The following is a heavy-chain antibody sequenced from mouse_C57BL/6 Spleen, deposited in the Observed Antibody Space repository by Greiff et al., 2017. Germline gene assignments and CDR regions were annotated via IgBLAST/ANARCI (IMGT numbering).Heavy chain of an antibody. J-gene: IGHJ4*01. CDR1: GYTFTSYW. D-gene: IGHD2-2*01. CDR2: IYPGSGST. V-gene: IGHV1-55*01. CDR3: AREGGYDGYAMDY. Sequence: QVQLKQPGAELVKPGASVKMSCKASGYTFTSYWITWVKQRPGQGLAWIGDIYPGSGSTNYNEKFKSKATLTVDTSSSTAYMQLSSLTSEDSAVYYCAREGGYDGYAMDYWGQGTSVTVSS.